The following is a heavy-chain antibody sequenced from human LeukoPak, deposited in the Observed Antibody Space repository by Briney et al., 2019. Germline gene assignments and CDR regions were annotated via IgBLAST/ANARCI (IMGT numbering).Heavy chain of an antibody. CDR3: ATDVPAVTIFGY. J-gene: IGHJ4*02. V-gene: IGHV3-74*01. Sequence: GGSLRLSCAASGFTFSTYWMHWVRQAPGTGLVWVSLINSDGSSTNYADSVKGRFTISRDNAKNTLYLQMNSLRAEDTAVYYCATDVPAVTIFGYWGQETLVTVSS. CDR2: INSDGSST. CDR1: GFTFSTYW. D-gene: IGHD2-2*01.